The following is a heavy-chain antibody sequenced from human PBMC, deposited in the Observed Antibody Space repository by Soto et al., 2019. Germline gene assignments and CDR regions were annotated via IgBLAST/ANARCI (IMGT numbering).Heavy chain of an antibody. CDR2: ISRSGDST. CDR1: GCTFSSYA. J-gene: IGHJ4*02. CDR3: AKTDKFNPPISGWANRCDY. V-gene: IGHV3-23*01. Sequence: EVQLLESGGGLVQPGGSLRLSCAASGCTFSSYAMTWVRQAPGKGLEWVSTISRSGDSTYYRDSVKGRFTISRDNSKNTVYLQMNSLRAEDTAGYYCAKTDKFNPPISGWANRCDYWGQGTLVTVSP. D-gene: IGHD6-19*01.